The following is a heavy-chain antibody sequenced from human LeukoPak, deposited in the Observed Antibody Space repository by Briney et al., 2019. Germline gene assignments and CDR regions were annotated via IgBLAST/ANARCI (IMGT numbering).Heavy chain of an antibody. Sequence: SETLSLTCTVSGYSISSGYYWGWIRQPPGKGLEWIGSIYHSGSTYYNPSLKSRVTISVDTSKNQFSLKLRSVTAADTAVYYCARDLRYSSGWFDYWGQGTLVTVSS. V-gene: IGHV4-38-2*02. CDR1: GYSISSGYY. J-gene: IGHJ4*02. D-gene: IGHD6-19*01. CDR2: IYHSGST. CDR3: ARDLRYSSGWFDY.